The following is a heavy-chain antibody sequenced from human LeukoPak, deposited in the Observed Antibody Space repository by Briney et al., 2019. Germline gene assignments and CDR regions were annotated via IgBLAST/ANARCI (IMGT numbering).Heavy chain of an antibody. CDR1: GFTFSSYG. J-gene: IGHJ4*02. CDR2: IRYDGSNK. CDR3: ARDWPLGSFSGYDLDY. V-gene: IGHV3-30*02. D-gene: IGHD5-12*01. Sequence: GGSLRLSCAASGFTFSSYGMHWVRQAPGKGLEWVAFIRYDGSNKYYADSVKGRFTISRDNSKNTLYLQMNSLRAEDTAVYYCARDWPLGSFSGYDLDYWGQGTLVTVSS.